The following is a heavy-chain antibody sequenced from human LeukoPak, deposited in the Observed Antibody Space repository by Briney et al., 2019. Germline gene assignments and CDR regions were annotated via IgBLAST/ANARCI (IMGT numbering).Heavy chain of an antibody. CDR2: VSWDGTVT. V-gene: IGHV3-43*01. CDR3: AKGGVTIITKKDYLEY. D-gene: IGHD3-10*01. CDR1: GFTFSNYA. J-gene: IGHJ4*02. Sequence: GGSLRLSCAAAGFTFSNYAMTWVRQVPGRGLEWVSLVSWDGTVTYYRDSVEGRFTISRDNSKNFLYLQMNSLKSEDAGFYSCAKGGVTIITKKDYLEYWGPGTLVTVSS.